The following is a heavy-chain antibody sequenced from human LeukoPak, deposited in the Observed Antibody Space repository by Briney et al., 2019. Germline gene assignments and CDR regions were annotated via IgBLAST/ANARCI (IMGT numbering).Heavy chain of an antibody. CDR1: GGSISSSSYF. Sequence: SETLSLTCSVSGGSISSSSYFWGWIRQPPGKGLEWIGEINHSGSTNYNPSLKSRVTISVDTSKNQFSLKLSSVTAADTAVYYCARGLRYFDWLLPSGFDYWGQGTLVTVSS. D-gene: IGHD3-9*01. V-gene: IGHV4-39*07. CDR3: ARGLRYFDWLLPSGFDY. J-gene: IGHJ4*02. CDR2: INHSGST.